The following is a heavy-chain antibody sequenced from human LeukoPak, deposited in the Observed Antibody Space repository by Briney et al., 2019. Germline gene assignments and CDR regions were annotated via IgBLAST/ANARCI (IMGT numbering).Heavy chain of an antibody. Sequence: GGSLRLXCAASGSTFSIYWMHWVRQPPGKGLVWVSRINSDGSSTSYADSVKGRFTISRDNAKNTLYLQMNSLRVEDTALYYCARDAPGNTALDYWGQGSLVTVSS. J-gene: IGHJ4*02. D-gene: IGHD5-18*01. CDR2: INSDGSST. V-gene: IGHV3-74*01. CDR3: ARDAPGNTALDY. CDR1: GSTFSIYW.